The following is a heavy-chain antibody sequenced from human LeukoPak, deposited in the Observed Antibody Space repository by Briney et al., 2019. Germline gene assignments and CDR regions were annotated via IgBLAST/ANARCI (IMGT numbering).Heavy chain of an antibody. J-gene: IGHJ6*03. V-gene: IGHV3-48*01. Sequence: SGGSLRLSCAASGFTFSSYSMNWVRQASGKGLEWVSYVSSSSSTIYYADSVKGRFTISRDNAKNSLYLQMNSLRAEDTAVYYCARDLYGSGSYYMDVWGKGTTVTVSS. D-gene: IGHD3-10*01. CDR2: VSSSSSTI. CDR3: ARDLYGSGSYYMDV. CDR1: GFTFSSYS.